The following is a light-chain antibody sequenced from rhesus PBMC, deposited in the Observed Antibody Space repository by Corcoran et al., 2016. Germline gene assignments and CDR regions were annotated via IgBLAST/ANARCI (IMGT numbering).Light chain of an antibody. Sequence: IQMPRPPSSRSASVGDTVTISCRPSQSLMNWLACYQQKPGKAPNLLNYRASKFQSGVPSRFSGGGSGTDFTLTISSLQSEDFATYFCQQYIRGPLTFGGGTKVDLK. CDR3: QQYIRGPLT. CDR2: RAS. J-gene: IGKJ4*01. V-gene: IGKV1-22*01. CDR1: QSLMNW.